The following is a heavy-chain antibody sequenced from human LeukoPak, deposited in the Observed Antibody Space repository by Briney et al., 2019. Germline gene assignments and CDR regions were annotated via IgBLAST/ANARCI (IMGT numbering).Heavy chain of an antibody. CDR2: IYAGDSST. V-gene: IGHV5-51*01. CDR3: GXMXXXXFDP. J-gene: IGHJ5*02. Sequence: XWMGWVRQMPGKXLGWMGIIYAGDSSTRYSASCQGQVTISVDKSISTAYLKWSSLKASDTGIYFCGXMXXXXFDPWGXGXLVTVSS. CDR1: XW.